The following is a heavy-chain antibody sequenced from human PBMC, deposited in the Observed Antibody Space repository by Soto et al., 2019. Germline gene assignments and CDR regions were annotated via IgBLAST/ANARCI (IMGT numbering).Heavy chain of an antibody. CDR3: ATRIAAAGTQDAFDI. V-gene: IGHV1-24*01. D-gene: IGHD6-13*01. CDR2: FDPEDGET. CDR1: GYTLTELS. J-gene: IGHJ3*02. Sequence: ASVKVSCKVSGYTLTELSMHWVRQAPGKGLEWMGGFDPEDGETIYAQKFQGRVTMTEDTYTDTAYMELSSLRSEDTAVYYCATRIAAAGTQDAFDIWGQGTMVTVSS.